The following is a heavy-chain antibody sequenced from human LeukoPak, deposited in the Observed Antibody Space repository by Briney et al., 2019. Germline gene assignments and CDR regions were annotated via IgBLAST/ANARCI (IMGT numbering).Heavy chain of an antibody. V-gene: IGHV4-30-4*01. CDR1: GDSISSGDFY. D-gene: IGHD2-21*02. CDR3: ARGPYCGGDCYFDN. CDR2: IYYSGTT. J-gene: IGHJ4*02. Sequence: SETLSLTCTVSGDSISSGDFYWSWIRQPPGKGLEWIGNIYYSGTTYYNPSLRSRVAISIDTSKNQFSLKVTSVTAADTAVYYCARGPYCGGDCYFDNWGQGTLVTVSS.